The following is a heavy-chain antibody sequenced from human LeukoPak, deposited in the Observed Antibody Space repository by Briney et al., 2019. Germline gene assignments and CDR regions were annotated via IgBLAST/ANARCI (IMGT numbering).Heavy chain of an antibody. J-gene: IGHJ3*02. CDR1: RASVSSYY. CDR3: ATFSYYYDSNGYHDALDI. D-gene: IGHD3-22*01. V-gene: IGHV4-59*02. CDR2: TYISGRS. Sequence: MPSETLSLTCSVSRASVSSYYWTWIRQPPGKGLEWIGYTYISGRSNYNPSLKSRVTISVDTSKNQFSLKLTSVTAADTAVYYCATFSYYYDSNGYHDALDIWGQGTMVTVSS.